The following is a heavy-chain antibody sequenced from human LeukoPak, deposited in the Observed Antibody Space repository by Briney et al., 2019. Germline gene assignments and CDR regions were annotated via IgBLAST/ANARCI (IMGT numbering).Heavy chain of an antibody. J-gene: IGHJ3*02. Sequence: SGPTLVKPTQTLTLTCTFSGFSLSTSGVGVGWIRQPPGKALEWLALIYWDDDKRYSPSLKSRLTITKDTSKNQVVLTMTNMDPVDTATYYCAHSLYYDILTGYYNVRAFDIWGQGTMVTVSP. CDR3: AHSLYYDILTGYYNVRAFDI. CDR2: IYWDDDK. V-gene: IGHV2-5*02. D-gene: IGHD3-9*01. CDR1: GFSLSTSGVG.